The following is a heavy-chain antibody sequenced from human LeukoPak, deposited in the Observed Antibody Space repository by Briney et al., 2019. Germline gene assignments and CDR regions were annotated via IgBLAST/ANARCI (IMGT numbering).Heavy chain of an antibody. J-gene: IGHJ4*02. CDR1: GFTFSSYA. CDR2: ISGSGGST. CDR3: AKDMMKVTTVTKGYFDY. D-gene: IGHD4-17*01. V-gene: IGHV3-23*01. Sequence: GGSLRLSCAASGFTFSSYAMGWVRQAPGKGLEWVSAISGSGGSTYYADSVKGRFTISRDNSRNTLYLQMNSLRAEDTAVYYCAKDMMKVTTVTKGYFDYWGQGTLVTVSS.